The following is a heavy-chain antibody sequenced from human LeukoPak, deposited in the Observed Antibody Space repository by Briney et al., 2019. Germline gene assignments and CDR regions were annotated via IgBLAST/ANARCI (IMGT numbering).Heavy chain of an antibody. J-gene: IGHJ6*03. CDR3: ASGYSSGWYSGYYYYMDV. V-gene: IGHV4-59*12. CDR1: GGSISSYY. D-gene: IGHD6-19*01. CDR2: IYYSGST. Sequence: SETLSLTCTVSGGSISSYYWSWIRQPPGKGLEWIGYIYYSGSTNYNPSLKSRVTISVDTSKNQFSLKLSSVTAADRAVYYCASGYSSGWYSGYYYYMDVWGKGTTVTVSS.